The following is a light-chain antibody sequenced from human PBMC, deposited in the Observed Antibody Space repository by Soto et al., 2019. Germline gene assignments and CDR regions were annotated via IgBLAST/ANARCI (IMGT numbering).Light chain of an antibody. CDR1: QTVTSGY. V-gene: IGKV3-20*01. CDR3: QQYGRSLT. Sequence: EIVLTQSPGTASLSPGETATLSCRASQTVTSGYLAGYQQRPRQAPRPLIHVTSSRATGIPDRFSGRGSGTDFTLTINSLEPEDFAGYYCQQYGRSLTFGGGTKVEI. CDR2: VTS. J-gene: IGKJ4*01.